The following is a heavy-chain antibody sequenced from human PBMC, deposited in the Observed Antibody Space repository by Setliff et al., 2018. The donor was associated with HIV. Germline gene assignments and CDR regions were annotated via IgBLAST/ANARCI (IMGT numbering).Heavy chain of an antibody. Sequence: GGSLRLSCAASGFKFGDFYMNWVRQAPGKGLEWVSNINWNGGSTGYADSVKGRFTIARDNSKNTLYLQMNSLRAEDTAVYYCAKDPRAAVATICDYWGQGTLVTVSS. V-gene: IGHV3-20*04. CDR1: GFKFGDFY. D-gene: IGHD5-12*01. CDR2: INWNGGST. CDR3: AKDPRAAVATICDY. J-gene: IGHJ4*02.